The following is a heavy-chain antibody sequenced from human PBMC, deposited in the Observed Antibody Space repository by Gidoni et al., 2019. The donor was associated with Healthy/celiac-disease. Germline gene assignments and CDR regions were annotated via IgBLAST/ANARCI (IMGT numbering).Heavy chain of an antibody. Sequence: QVQLQQWGAGLLKPSETLSLTCAVYGGSFSGYYWSWTRQPPGKGLEWIGEINHSGSTNYNPSLKSRVTISVDTSKSQFSLKLSSVTAADTAVYYCARAAKYCSGGSCYYTPHNYYYYGMDVWGQGTTVTVSS. V-gene: IGHV4-34*01. CDR2: INHSGST. CDR3: ARAAKYCSGGSCYYTPHNYYYYGMDV. D-gene: IGHD2-15*01. CDR1: GGSFSGYY. J-gene: IGHJ6*02.